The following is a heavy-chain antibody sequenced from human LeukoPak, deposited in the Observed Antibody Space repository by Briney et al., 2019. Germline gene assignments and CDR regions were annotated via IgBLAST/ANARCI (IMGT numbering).Heavy chain of an antibody. CDR1: GFTFSGYS. J-gene: IGHJ4*02. Sequence: GWSLRLSCVASGFTFSGYSMNWVRQAPGRGLEWVSSIGGTSRSRFYADSMKGRFTISRDNARNSLYLQMDSLRAEDTAVYYCAREIVAGGFDYWGQGTLVTVSS. CDR2: IGGTSRSR. V-gene: IGHV3-21*01. D-gene: IGHD6-13*01. CDR3: AREIVAGGFDY.